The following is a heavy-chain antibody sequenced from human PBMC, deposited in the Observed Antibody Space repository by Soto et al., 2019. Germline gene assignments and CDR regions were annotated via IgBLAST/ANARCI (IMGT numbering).Heavy chain of an antibody. D-gene: IGHD6-19*01. J-gene: IGHJ6*02. Sequence: PSETLSLTCTVSGGSVSSGSYYWSWIRQPPGKGLEWIGYIYYSGSTNYNPSLKSRATISVDKSKNQFSLKLNSVTAADTAVYYCARAGSSGWHHVWGQGTTVTVSS. CDR1: GGSVSSGSYY. V-gene: IGHV4-61*01. CDR2: IYYSGST. CDR3: ARAGSSGWHHV.